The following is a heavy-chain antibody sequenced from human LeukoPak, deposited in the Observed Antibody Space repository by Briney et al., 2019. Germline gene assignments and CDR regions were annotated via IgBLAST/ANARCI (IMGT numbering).Heavy chain of an antibody. J-gene: IGHJ4*02. CDR1: GFTFSSYG. CDR2: IRYDGSNK. V-gene: IGHV3-30*02. D-gene: IGHD3-22*01. CDR3: AKDGDVYDSSGYYYEY. Sequence: GGPLRLSCAASGFTFSSYGMHWVRQAPGKGLEWVAFIRYDGSNKYYADSVKGRFTISRDNSKNTLYLQMNSLRAEDTAVYYCAKDGDVYDSSGYYYEYWGQGTLVTVSS.